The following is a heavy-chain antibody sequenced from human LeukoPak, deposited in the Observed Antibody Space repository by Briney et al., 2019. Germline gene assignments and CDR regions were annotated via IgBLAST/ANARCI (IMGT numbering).Heavy chain of an antibody. CDR3: ARGYCSGGSCYSNIDY. D-gene: IGHD2-15*01. CDR2: IKQEGSEK. CDR1: GFTFSSYW. V-gene: IGHV3-7*03. J-gene: IGHJ4*02. Sequence: GGSLRLSCAASGFTFSSYWMSWVRQAPGKGLEWVANIKQEGSEKYYVDSVKGRFTISRDNAKNSLYLQMNSLRAEDTAVYYCARGYCSGGSCYSNIDYWGQGTLVTVSS.